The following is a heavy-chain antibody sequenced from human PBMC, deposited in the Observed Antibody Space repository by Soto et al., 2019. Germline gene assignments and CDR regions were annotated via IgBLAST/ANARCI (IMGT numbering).Heavy chain of an antibody. CDR3: AKKYYGSGSYFQAFDI. CDR2: TSGSGDTT. D-gene: IGHD3-10*01. CDR1: GFTFSSYA. V-gene: IGHV3-23*01. Sequence: EVQLLESGGGLVQPGGSLRLSCAASGFTFSSYAMTWVRQAPGKGLEWVSGTSGSGDTTYYADSVKGRFTISRDNSENTLSLQIQSLRAEDTAVYYCAKKYYGSGSYFQAFDIWGQGTMVTVSS. J-gene: IGHJ3*02.